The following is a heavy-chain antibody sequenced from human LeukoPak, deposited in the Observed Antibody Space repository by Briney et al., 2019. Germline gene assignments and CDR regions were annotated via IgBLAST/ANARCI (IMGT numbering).Heavy chain of an antibody. J-gene: IGHJ5*02. Sequence: SETLSLTCTASGGSISSYYWSWIRQPPGKGLEWIGYIYYSGSTNYNPSLKSRVTISVDTSKNQFSLKLSSVTAADTAVYYCAREKRIAVAGTRWFDPWGQGTLVTVSS. CDR2: IYYSGST. V-gene: IGHV4-59*01. CDR1: GGSISSYY. D-gene: IGHD6-19*01. CDR3: AREKRIAVAGTRWFDP.